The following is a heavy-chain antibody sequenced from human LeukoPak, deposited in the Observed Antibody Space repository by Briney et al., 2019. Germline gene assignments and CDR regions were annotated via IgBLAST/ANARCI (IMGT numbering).Heavy chain of an antibody. Sequence: SETLSLTCTVSGGSISSYYWGWIRQPAGKGLERIGRIYTSGSTNYNPSLKSRVTMSVDTSKNQFSLKLSSVTAADTAVYYCARGDRADWYFDLWGRGTLVTVSS. V-gene: IGHV4-4*07. CDR1: GGSISSYY. CDR2: IYTSGST. J-gene: IGHJ2*01. CDR3: ARGDRADWYFDL. D-gene: IGHD3-22*01.